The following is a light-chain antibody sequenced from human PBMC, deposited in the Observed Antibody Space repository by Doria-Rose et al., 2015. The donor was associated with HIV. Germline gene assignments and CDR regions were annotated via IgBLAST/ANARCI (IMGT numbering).Light chain of an antibody. Sequence: DIQMTQSPSSLSASIGDRVTITCRASQTVSTYLNWFQQEPWKAPKRLIYAASRVQSGVPSRFSGSGSGTDFTLTISGLQPGDFATYYCQQTYSSPPWTFGQGTKVEMK. CDR1: QTVSTY. CDR3: QQTYSSPPWT. J-gene: IGKJ1*01. V-gene: IGKV1-39*01. CDR2: AAS.